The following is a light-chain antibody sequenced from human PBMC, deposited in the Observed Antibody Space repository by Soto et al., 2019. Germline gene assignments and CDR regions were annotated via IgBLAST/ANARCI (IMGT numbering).Light chain of an antibody. J-gene: IGKJ1*01. CDR2: AAS. CDR1: QSISSW. CDR3: HHYNSYSPT. Sequence: DIQMTQSPSTLSASLGDSVTITCRASQSISSWLAWYQQRPGKAPKLLIYAASTLESGVPSRFSGTGSGTELTLTISRLQPDDFATYYCHHYNSYSPTCGQGTKVDIK. V-gene: IGKV1-5*01.